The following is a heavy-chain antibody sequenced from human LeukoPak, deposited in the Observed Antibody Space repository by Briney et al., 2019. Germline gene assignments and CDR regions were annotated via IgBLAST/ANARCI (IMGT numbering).Heavy chain of an antibody. Sequence: PGGSLRLSCAASGFTFDDYAMSWVRQAPGKGLEWVSAISGSGGSTYYADSVKGRFTISRDNSKNTLYLQMNSPRAEDTAVYYCANDFDSSGYYYYWGQGTLVTVSS. J-gene: IGHJ4*02. CDR3: ANDFDSSGYYYY. CDR1: GFTFDDYA. D-gene: IGHD3-22*01. V-gene: IGHV3-23*01. CDR2: ISGSGGST.